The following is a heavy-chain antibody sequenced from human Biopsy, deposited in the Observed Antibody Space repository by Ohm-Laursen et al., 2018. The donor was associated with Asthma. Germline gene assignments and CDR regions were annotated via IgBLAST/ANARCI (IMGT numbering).Heavy chain of an antibody. J-gene: IGHJ4*02. V-gene: IGHV4-61*01. Sequence: SETLSLTCTVSGGSVSSGSHYWGWIRQPPGKGLEWIGYISYSGSTNYNPSLKSRVTISVDTSKNQFSLKLSSVTAADTAVYYCARDFVDSAMDYFDYWGQGTLVTVSS. CDR3: ARDFVDSAMDYFDY. CDR1: GGSVSSGSHY. D-gene: IGHD5-18*01. CDR2: ISYSGST.